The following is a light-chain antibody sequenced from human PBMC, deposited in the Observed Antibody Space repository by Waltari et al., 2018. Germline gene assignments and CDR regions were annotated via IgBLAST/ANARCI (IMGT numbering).Light chain of an antibody. CDR1: QSISSN. J-gene: IGKJ4*02. CDR3: QQSYSTPLT. V-gene: IGKV1-39*01. Sequence: DIQMTQSPSSLSASVGDRVTITCLTSQSISSNLNLYKQKPGKAPKLLIYAASSLQSWVPSRFSRSRSGTDFTLTISSLQPEDFATYYPQQSYSTPLTFGGGTKFESK. CDR2: AAS.